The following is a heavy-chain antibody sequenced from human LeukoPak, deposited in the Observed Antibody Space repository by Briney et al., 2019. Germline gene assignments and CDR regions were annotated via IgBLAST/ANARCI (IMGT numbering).Heavy chain of an antibody. V-gene: IGHV3-23*01. CDR1: GFIFSDSG. J-gene: IGHJ4*02. CDR3: AVNYYFDY. Sequence: PGGSLRLSCAASGFIFSDSGMNWVRQAPGKGLEWVSAISGSGGSTYYADSVKGRFTISRDNSKNTLYLQMNGLRAEDTAVYYCAVNYYFDYWGQGTLVTVSS. CDR2: ISGSGGST.